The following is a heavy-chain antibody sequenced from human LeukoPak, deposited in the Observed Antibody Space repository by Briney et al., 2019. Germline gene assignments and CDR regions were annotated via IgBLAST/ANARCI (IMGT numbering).Heavy chain of an antibody. V-gene: IGHV4-30-4*08. J-gene: IGHJ5*02. CDR2: IYYSGST. D-gene: IGHD2-2*01. Sequence: SETLSLTCTVSGGSISSGDYYWSWIRQPPGKGLEWIGYIYYSGSTYYNPSLKSRVTISVDTSKNQFPLKLSSVTAADTAVYYCARVVDCSSTSCYPSYNWFDPWGQGTLVTVSS. CDR3: ARVVDCSSTSCYPSYNWFDP. CDR1: GGSISSGDYY.